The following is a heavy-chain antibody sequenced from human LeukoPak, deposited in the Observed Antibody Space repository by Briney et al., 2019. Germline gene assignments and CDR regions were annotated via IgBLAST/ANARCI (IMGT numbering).Heavy chain of an antibody. D-gene: IGHD6-19*01. CDR2: IYTSETT. V-gene: IGHV4-4*07. CDR1: GGSISSYS. J-gene: IGHJ5*02. CDR3: ARWLGNWFDP. Sequence: SETLSLTCTVSGGSISSYSWSWIRLPAGKGLEWIGRIYTSETTNYNPSLKSRVTMSVDTSKNQFSLKLSSVTAADTAVYYCARWLGNWFDPWGQGTLVTVSS.